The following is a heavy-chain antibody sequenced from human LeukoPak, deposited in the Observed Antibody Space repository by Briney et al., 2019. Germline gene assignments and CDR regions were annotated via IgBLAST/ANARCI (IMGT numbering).Heavy chain of an antibody. D-gene: IGHD1-20*01. CDR2: INPNSGGT. Sequence: GASVKVSCKASGYTFTGYYMHWVRQAPGQGLEWMGWINPNSGGTNYAQKFQGRVTMTRDTSISTAYMEQSRLRSDDTAVYYCARGPKRITGTTYFIRSYDYWGQGTLVTVSS. CDR3: ARGPKRITGTTYFIRSYDY. V-gene: IGHV1-2*02. CDR1: GYTFTGYY. J-gene: IGHJ4*02.